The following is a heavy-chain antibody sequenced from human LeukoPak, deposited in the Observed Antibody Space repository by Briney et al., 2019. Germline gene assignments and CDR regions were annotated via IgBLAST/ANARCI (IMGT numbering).Heavy chain of an antibody. CDR3: AKSSPFVVVPAAIIN. J-gene: IGHJ4*02. V-gene: IGHV3-30*02. Sequence: GGSLRLSCAASGFTFSSYGMHWVRQAPGKGLEWVAFIRYDGSNKYYADSVKGRFTISSDNSKNTLYLQMNSLRAEDTAVYYCAKSSPFVVVPAAIINWGQGTLVTVSS. CDR1: GFTFSSYG. CDR2: IRYDGSNK. D-gene: IGHD2-2*01.